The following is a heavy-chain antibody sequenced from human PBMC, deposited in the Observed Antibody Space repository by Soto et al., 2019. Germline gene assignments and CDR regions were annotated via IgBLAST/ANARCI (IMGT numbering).Heavy chain of an antibody. Sequence: PSETLSLTCTVSGDSVSNGDYYWSWIRHLPRRGLEWIGYIYHSGSTFYNPSLESRVTISIDTSQSQFSLNVSSVTAADTAVYYCARFSITRRIIVYAGPFDMWGQGTMVTVSS. CDR2: IYHSGST. V-gene: IGHV4-31*03. CDR1: GDSVSNGDYY. J-gene: IGHJ3*02. D-gene: IGHD3-10*01. CDR3: ARFSITRRIIVYAGPFDM.